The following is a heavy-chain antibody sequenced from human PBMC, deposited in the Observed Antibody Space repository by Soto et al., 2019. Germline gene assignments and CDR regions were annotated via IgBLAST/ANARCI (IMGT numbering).Heavy chain of an antibody. CDR2: IIDSGGST. Sequence: GGSLRLSCAASGFTVSSNYMSWVRQAPGKGLEWISDIIDSGGSTYYADSVKGRFTISRDNSKSTLYLQMNSLRAEDTALYYCAKGRSYYYYYGVDVWGQGTKVTAP. V-gene: IGHV3-23*01. CDR3: AKGRSYYYYYGVDV. J-gene: IGHJ6*02. CDR1: GFTVSSNY.